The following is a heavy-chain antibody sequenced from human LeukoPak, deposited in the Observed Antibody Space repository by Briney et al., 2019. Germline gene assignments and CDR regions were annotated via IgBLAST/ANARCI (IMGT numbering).Heavy chain of an antibody. CDR2: IIPILGIA. V-gene: IGHV1-69*04. CDR3: AREMEYCSSTSCYMSY. D-gene: IGHD2-2*02. Sequence: GASVKVSCKASGGTFSSYAISWVRQAPGQGLEWMGRIIPILGIANYAQKFQGRVTITADKSTSTAYMELSSLRSEDTAVYYCAREMEYCSSTSCYMSYWGQGTLVTVSS. CDR1: GGTFSSYA. J-gene: IGHJ4*02.